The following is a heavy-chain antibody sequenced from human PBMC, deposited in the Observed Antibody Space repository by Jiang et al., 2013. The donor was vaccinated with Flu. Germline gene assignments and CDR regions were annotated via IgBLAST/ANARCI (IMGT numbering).Heavy chain of an antibody. D-gene: IGHD3-10*01. CDR1: AYRFTNYW. V-gene: IGHV5-51*03. CDR2: IYPGDSKI. CDR3: ARVFWFEKSPTDFHYYGMDV. J-gene: IGHJ6*02. Sequence: GAEVKKPGESLKISCQASAYRFTNYWIGWVRQRPGKGLEWMGIIYPGDSKIRYSPSFRGQVTISADKSISTAYLQWNSLKTSDTAIYYCARVFWFEKSPTDFHYYGMDVWGQGTTVTVSS.